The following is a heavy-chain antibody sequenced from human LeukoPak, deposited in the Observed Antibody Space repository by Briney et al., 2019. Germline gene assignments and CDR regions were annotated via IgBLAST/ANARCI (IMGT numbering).Heavy chain of an antibody. J-gene: IGHJ4*02. CDR2: ISYDGSNK. CDR3: ARDSGSGITPREGGLVY. D-gene: IGHD3-10*01. Sequence: GGSLRLSCAASGFTFSSYAMHWVRQAPGKGLEWVAVISYDGSNKYYADSVKGRFTISRDNSKNTLYLQMNSLRAEDTAVYYCARDSGSGITPREGGLVYWGQGTLVTVSS. V-gene: IGHV3-30-3*01. CDR1: GFTFSSYA.